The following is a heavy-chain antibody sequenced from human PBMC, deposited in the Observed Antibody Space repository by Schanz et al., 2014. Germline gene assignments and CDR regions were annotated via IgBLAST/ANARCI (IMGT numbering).Heavy chain of an antibody. V-gene: IGHV4-31*03. CDR1: GASISSGGYY. J-gene: IGHJ5*02. CDR2: IYYRGNT. D-gene: IGHD1-26*01. CDR3: ARVPEPGWFDP. Sequence: QVQLQESGPGLVKPSQTLSLTCTVSGASISSGGYYWSWIRQHPGKGLEWIGFIYYRGNTYYNPSLKSRVSISLDPSKTQFFLNLNSLTAADTAVYYCARVPEPGWFDPWGQGTLVTVSS.